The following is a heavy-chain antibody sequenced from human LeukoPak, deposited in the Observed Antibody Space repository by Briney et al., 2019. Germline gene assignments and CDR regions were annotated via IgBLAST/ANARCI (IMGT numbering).Heavy chain of an antibody. V-gene: IGHV3-23*01. J-gene: IGHJ4*02. CDR3: DGDSGSYYLGY. CDR2: ISGSGGST. D-gene: IGHD1-26*01. CDR1: GFTFSSYA. Sequence: GESLRLSCAASGFTFSSYAMSWVRQAPGKGLEWVSGISGSGGSTFYADSVKGRFTISRDNSKNTLYLQMNSLRAEDTAVYYCDGDSGSYYLGYWGQGTLVTVSS.